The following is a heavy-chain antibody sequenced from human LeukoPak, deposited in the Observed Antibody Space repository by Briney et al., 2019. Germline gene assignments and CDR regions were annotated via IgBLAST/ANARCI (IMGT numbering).Heavy chain of an antibody. J-gene: IGHJ4*02. D-gene: IGHD6-13*01. CDR2: MNPNSGNT. CDR3: ARGPKIDSSSWPPPPVGDY. V-gene: IGHV1-8*01. CDR1: GYTFTSYD. Sequence: GASVKVSCKASGYTFTSYDINWVRQATGQGLEWMGWMNPNSGNTGYAQKLQGRVTMTRNTSISTAYMELSSLRSEDTAVYYCARGPKIDSSSWPPPPVGDYWGQGTLVTVSS.